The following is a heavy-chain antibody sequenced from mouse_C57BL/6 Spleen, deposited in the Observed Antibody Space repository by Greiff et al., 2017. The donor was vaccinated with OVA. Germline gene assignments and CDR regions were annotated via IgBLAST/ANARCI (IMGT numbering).Heavy chain of an antibody. D-gene: IGHD2-4*01. Sequence: EVMLVESGGGLVKPGGSLKLSCAASGFTFSDYGMHWVRQAPEKGLEWVAYISSGSSTIYYADTVKGRFTISRDNAKNTLFLQMTSLRSEDTAMYYCAREDDYDGFAYWGQGTLVTVSA. CDR1: GFTFSDYG. V-gene: IGHV5-17*01. J-gene: IGHJ3*01. CDR2: ISSGSSTI. CDR3: AREDDYDGFAY.